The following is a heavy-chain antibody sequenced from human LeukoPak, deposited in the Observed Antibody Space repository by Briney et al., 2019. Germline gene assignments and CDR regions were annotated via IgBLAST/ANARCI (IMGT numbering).Heavy chain of an antibody. D-gene: IGHD3-3*01. V-gene: IGHV4-59*12. Sequence: KASETLSLTCTVSGGSISSYYWSWIRQPPGKGLEWIGYIYYSGSTNYNPSLKSRVTISVDTSKNQFSLKLSSVTAADTAVYYCARENRFLDEYYFDYWGQGTLVTVSS. J-gene: IGHJ4*02. CDR1: GGSISSYY. CDR2: IYYSGST. CDR3: ARENRFLDEYYFDY.